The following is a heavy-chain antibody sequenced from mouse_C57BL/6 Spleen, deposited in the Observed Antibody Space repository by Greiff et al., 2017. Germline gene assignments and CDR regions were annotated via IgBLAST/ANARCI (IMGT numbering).Heavy chain of an antibody. V-gene: IGHV2-9-1*01. CDR1: GFSLTSYA. CDR2: IWTGGGT. J-gene: IGHJ4*01. Sequence: QVQLKESGPGLVAPSQSLSITCTVSGFSLTSYAISWVRQPPGKGLEWLGVIWTGGGTNYNSALKSRLSISKDNSKSQVFLKMNRLQTDDTARYYCARNNYDYDGDYAMDYWGQGTSVTVSS. D-gene: IGHD2-4*01. CDR3: ARNNYDYDGDYAMDY.